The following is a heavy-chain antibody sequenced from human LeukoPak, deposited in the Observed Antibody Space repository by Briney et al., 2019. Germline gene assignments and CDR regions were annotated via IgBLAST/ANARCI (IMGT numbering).Heavy chain of an antibody. V-gene: IGHV3-30*18. CDR2: ISYDGSNK. CDR1: GFTFSSYG. J-gene: IGHJ3*02. CDR3: AKGDDYEDAFDI. Sequence: GGSLRLSCAASGFTFSSYGMHWVRQAPGKGLEWVAVISYDGSNKYYADSVKGRFTISRDNSKNTLYLQMNSLRAEDTAVYYCAKGDDYEDAFDIWGQGTMVTVSS. D-gene: IGHD5-24*01.